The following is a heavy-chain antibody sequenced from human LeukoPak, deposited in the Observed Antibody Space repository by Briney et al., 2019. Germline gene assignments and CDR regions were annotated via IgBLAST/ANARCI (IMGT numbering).Heavy chain of an antibody. CDR3: ARDSPYLPAAAGSPPDY. D-gene: IGHD6-13*01. Sequence: GASVKVSCKASGYTFTGYYMHWVRQAPGQGLEWMGWINPNSGGTNYAQKFQGRVTMTRDTSISTAYMELSRLRSDDTAVYYCARDSPYLPAAAGSPPDYWGQGTLVTVSS. CDR2: INPNSGGT. V-gene: IGHV1-2*02. J-gene: IGHJ4*02. CDR1: GYTFTGYY.